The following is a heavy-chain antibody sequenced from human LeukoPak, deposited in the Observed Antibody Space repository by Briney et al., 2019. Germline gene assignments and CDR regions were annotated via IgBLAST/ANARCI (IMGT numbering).Heavy chain of an antibody. Sequence: PGGSLRLSCAASGFTFSSYGMHWVRQAPGKGLEWVAVISYDGSNKYYADSVKGRFTISRDNSKNTLYLQMNSLRAEDTAVYYCAKNSGSYSYTYLLDYWGQGTLVTVSS. V-gene: IGHV3-30*18. J-gene: IGHJ4*02. CDR3: AKNSGSYSYTYLLDY. CDR2: ISYDGSNK. CDR1: GFTFSSYG. D-gene: IGHD1-26*01.